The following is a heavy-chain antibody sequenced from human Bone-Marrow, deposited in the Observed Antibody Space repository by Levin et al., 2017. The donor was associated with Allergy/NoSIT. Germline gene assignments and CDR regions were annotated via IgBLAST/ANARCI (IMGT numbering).Heavy chain of an antibody. J-gene: IGHJ3*02. CDR2: IYYDGVT. CDR3: VGSSVGATRAFDI. D-gene: IGHD1-26*01. V-gene: IGHV4-39*07. Sequence: SQTLSLTCSVSGVSLSNSLYYWGWIRQPPGKGLQWIGTIYYDGVTYYNSSLKSRVTLSLDTSKNQFSLKLPSVTAADTAVYFCVGSSVGATRAFDIWGQGTLVTVSS. CDR1: GVSLSNSLYY.